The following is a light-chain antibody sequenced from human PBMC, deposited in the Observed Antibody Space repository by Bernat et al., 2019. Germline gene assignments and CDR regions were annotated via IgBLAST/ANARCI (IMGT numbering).Light chain of an antibody. CDR1: SSDVGNNNL. Sequence: QSALTQPASVSASPGQSITVSCTGTSSDVGNNNLVSWYQQHPNKAPKLIIYEGTKRPSGVSNRFSGSKSGNTASLTISGLQVEDEADYYCSSHAGGSTFYVFGTGTQVTAL. CDR2: EGT. CDR3: SSHAGGSTFYV. J-gene: IGLJ1*01. V-gene: IGLV2-23*01.